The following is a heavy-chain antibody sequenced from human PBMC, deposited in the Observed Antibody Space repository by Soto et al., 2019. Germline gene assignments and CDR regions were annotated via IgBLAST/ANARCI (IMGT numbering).Heavy chain of an antibody. J-gene: IGHJ6*02. CDR3: ARGRGIMVYAFAPGYGMDV. CDR1: GYTFTGYY. CDR2: INPNSGGT. D-gene: IGHD2-8*01. Sequence: QVQLVQSGAEVKKPGASVKVSCKASGYTFTGYYMHWVRQAPGQGLEWMGWINPNSGGTNYAQKFQGWVTMTRDTSISTAYMELSRLRSDDTAVYYCARGRGIMVYAFAPGYGMDVWGQRTTVTVSS. V-gene: IGHV1-2*04.